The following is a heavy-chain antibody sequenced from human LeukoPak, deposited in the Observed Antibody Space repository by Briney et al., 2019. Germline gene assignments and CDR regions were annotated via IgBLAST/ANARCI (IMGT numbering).Heavy chain of an antibody. D-gene: IGHD5-24*01. CDR1: GFTFSSYS. V-gene: IGHV3-21*01. J-gene: IGHJ4*02. Sequence: GGSLGLSCAASGFTFSSYSMTWVRQAPGKGLEWVSSISSSSSYIYYADSVKGRFTISRDNAKNSLYLQMNSLRAEDTAVYYCARAGYNPVGFDYWGQGTLVTVSS. CDR3: ARAGYNPVGFDY. CDR2: ISSSSSYI.